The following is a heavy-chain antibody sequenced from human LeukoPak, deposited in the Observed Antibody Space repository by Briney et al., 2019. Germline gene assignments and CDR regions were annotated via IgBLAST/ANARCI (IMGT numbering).Heavy chain of an antibody. CDR2: IRKDGSEK. Sequence: GGSLRLSCAASGFTFSTYWMRWVRQAPGKGLEWVANIRKDGSEKYYVDSVKGRFTISRDNAKNSLYLEMNSLRAEDTAVYYCARYQYYYMDVWGKGTTVTVSS. CDR3: ARYQYYYMDV. V-gene: IGHV3-7*01. J-gene: IGHJ6*03. CDR1: GFTFSTYW.